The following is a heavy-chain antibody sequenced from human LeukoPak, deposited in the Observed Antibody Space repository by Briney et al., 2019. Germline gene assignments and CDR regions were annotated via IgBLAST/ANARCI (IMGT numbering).Heavy chain of an antibody. CDR2: IYTSGST. V-gene: IGHV4-4*07. Sequence: SETLSLTCTVSGGSISSYYWSWIRQPAGKGLEWIGRIYTSGSTNYNPSLKSRVTMSVDTSKNQFSLKLSSVTAADTAVYYCASRLMYSSDGIHWGQGTLVTVSS. CDR1: GGSISSYY. J-gene: IGHJ4*02. CDR3: ASRLMYSSDGIH. D-gene: IGHD6-19*01.